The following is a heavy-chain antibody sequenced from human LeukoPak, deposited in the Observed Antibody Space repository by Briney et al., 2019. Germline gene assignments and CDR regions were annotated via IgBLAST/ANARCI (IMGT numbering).Heavy chain of an antibody. Sequence: GGSLRLSCAASGFTFSSYAMSWVRQAPGKGLEWVSAISGSGGSTYYADSVKGRFTISRDNSKNTLYLQMNSLSAEDTAVYYCAKARLELPYFGMDVWGQGTTVTVSS. CDR3: AKARLELPYFGMDV. J-gene: IGHJ6*02. CDR2: ISGSGGST. CDR1: GFTFSSYA. D-gene: IGHD1-7*01. V-gene: IGHV3-23*01.